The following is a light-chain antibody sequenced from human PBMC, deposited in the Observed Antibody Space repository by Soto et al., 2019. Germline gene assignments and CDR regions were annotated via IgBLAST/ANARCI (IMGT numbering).Light chain of an antibody. CDR2: WAS. J-gene: IGKJ3*01. Sequence: DIVMTQSPDSXAVSLGERATINCKSSQSVLYSSNNKNYLAWYQQKPGQPPKLLIYWASTRESGXXXXXXGXXXXXXXXXXXXXXQAEDVAVYYCXQYXSTPPTFGPGTXVDXK. CDR3: XQYXSTPPT. CDR1: QSVLYSSNNKNY. V-gene: IGKV4-1*01.